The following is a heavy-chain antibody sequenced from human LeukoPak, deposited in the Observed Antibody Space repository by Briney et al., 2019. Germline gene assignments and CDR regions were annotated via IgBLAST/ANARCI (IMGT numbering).Heavy chain of an antibody. CDR2: IIPIFGTA. CDR1: GGTFSSYA. D-gene: IGHD1-20*01. J-gene: IGHJ2*01. V-gene: IGHV1-69*06. CDR3: AKPSLTGWYFDL. Sequence: SVKVSCKASGGTFSSYAISWVRQAPGQGLEWMGGIIPIFGTANYAQKFQGRVTITADKSTSTAYMELSSLRSEDTALYYCAKPSLTGWYFDLWGRGTLVTVSS.